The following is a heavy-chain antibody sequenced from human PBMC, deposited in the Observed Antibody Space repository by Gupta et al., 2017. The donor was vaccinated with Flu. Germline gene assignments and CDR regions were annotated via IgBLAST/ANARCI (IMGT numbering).Heavy chain of an antibody. V-gene: IGHV4-34*01. CDR2: INHSGST. CDR3: ARGLVRDYYYYYMDV. CDR1: GYY. J-gene: IGHJ6*03. D-gene: IGHD2-21*01. Sequence: GYYWSWIRQPPGKGLEWIGEINHSGSTNYNPSLKSRVTISVDTSKNQFSLKLSSVTAADTAVYYCARGLVRDYYYYYMDVWGKGTTVTVSS.